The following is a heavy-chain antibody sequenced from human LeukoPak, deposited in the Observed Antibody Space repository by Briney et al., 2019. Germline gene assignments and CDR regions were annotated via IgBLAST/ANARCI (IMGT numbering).Heavy chain of an antibody. V-gene: IGHV1-46*01. D-gene: IGHD2-2*01. J-gene: IGHJ4*02. CDR1: GYTFTSYY. Sequence: ASVKVSCKASGYTFTSYYMHWVRQAPGQGLEWMGIINPSGGSTSYAQKFQGRVTMTRDTSISTAYMELSRLRSDDTAVYYCARGYCSSTSCYPLDYWGQGTLVPVSS. CDR2: INPSGGST. CDR3: ARGYCSSTSCYPLDY.